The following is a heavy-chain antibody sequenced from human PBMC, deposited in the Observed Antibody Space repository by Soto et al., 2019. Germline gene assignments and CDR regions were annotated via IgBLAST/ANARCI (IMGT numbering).Heavy chain of an antibody. D-gene: IGHD3-22*01. CDR2: IHYSGTT. CDR1: GTSISSYY. J-gene: IGHJ4*02. V-gene: IGHV4-59*01. Sequence: PSETLSLTCTVSGTSISSYYWSWIRQPPGKGLEWIANIHYSGTTNYNPSLASRVTLSVDTSKNQFSLKMTSVTAADRATYFSDSSGYTRCFDYWGQGTLVTVSS. CDR3: DSSGYTRCFDY.